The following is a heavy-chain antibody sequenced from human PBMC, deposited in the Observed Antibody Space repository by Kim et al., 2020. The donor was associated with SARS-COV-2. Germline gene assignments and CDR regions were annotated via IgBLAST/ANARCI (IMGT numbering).Heavy chain of an antibody. Sequence: SLRSRVTISVDTSKNQFSLKLSPVTAADTAVYYCARATFYDFWSGNAFDIWGQGTMVTVSS. J-gene: IGHJ3*02. CDR3: ARATFYDFWSGNAFDI. V-gene: IGHV4-31*02. D-gene: IGHD3-3*01.